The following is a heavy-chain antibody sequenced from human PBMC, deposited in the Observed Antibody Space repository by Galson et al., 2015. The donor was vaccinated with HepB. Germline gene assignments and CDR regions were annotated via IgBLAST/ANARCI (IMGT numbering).Heavy chain of an antibody. D-gene: IGHD3-16*01. CDR3: AKGLCATCYGGVDV. CDR1: GFTFRSYA. Sequence: SLRLFCAASGFTFRSYAMSWVRQAPGKGLEWVSGVNYNGGTKYYPDSVKGRFTTSRDNSKNTLYLQMNSLRAEDTAVYYCAKGLCATCYGGVDVWGQGTTVTVSS. CDR2: VNYNGGTK. V-gene: IGHV3-23*01. J-gene: IGHJ6*02.